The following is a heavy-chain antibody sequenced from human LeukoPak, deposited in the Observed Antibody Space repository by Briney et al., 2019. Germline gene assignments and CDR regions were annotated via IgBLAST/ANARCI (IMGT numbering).Heavy chain of an antibody. CDR1: GFTFSSEA. V-gene: IGHV3-23*01. D-gene: IGHD2-2*02. CDR2: MSGSGGST. Sequence: PGGSLRLSCAASGFTFSSEAMSWVGQAPGNGLEWVSAMSGSGGSTYYADSVKGRVTISRDNSKNTLYLQMNSLRAEDTAVYYCANLLYCSSTSCSTSSHKTTLGFRYYWGQGTLVTVSS. J-gene: IGHJ4*02. CDR3: ANLLYCSSTSCSTSSHKTTLGFRYY.